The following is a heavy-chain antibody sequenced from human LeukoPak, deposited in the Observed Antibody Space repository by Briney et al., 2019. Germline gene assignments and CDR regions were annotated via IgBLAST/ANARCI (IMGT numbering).Heavy chain of an antibody. J-gene: IGHJ3*02. Sequence: PGGSLSLSCAASGFTFRNYWVTWVPQAPGKGLELVASTNQDGSEKYHVDSVKGRFTISRDNDKNSLYLQMNSLRAEDTAVYYCARHPGFSAFDIWGQGAVVTVSS. V-gene: IGHV3-7*01. CDR3: ARHPGFSAFDI. CDR2: TNQDGSEK. CDR1: GFTFRNYW.